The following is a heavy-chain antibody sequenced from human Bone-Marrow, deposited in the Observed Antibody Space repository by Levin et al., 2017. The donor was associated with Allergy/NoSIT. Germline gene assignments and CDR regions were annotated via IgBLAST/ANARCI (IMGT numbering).Heavy chain of an antibody. D-gene: IGHD6-19*01. V-gene: IGHV6-1*01. CDR3: ARGKAVAGTGDHDAFDI. J-gene: IGHJ3*02. Sequence: SCAISGDSVSSNSAAWNWIRQSPSRGLEWLGRTYYRSKWYNDYAVSVKSRITINPDTSKNQFSLQLNSVTPEDTAVYYCARGKAVAGTGDHDAFDIWGQGTMVTVSS. CDR1: GDSVSSNSAA. CDR2: TYYRSKWYN.